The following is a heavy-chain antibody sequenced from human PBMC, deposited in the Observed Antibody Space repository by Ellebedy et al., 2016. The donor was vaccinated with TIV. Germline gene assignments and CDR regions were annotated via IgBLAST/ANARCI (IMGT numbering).Heavy chain of an antibody. CDR2: ISGSDGST. CDR1: GFTFSSYA. J-gene: IGHJ6*03. CDR3: AKAPTAIFAHFYYYYYYMDV. Sequence: GESLKISCAASGFTFSSYAMSWVRQAPGRRLEWVSAISGSDGSTTYVDSVRGRLTISRDNSKKTLYLQMTSLRAEDTAVYYFAKAPTAIFAHFYYYYYYMDVWGKGTTVTVSS. D-gene: IGHD2-21*02. V-gene: IGHV3-23*01.